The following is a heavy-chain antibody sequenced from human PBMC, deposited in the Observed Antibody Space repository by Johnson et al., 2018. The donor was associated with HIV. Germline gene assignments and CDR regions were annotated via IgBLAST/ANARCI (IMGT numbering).Heavy chain of an antibody. CDR1: GFAFDDYA. CDR2: ISWDGNST. Sequence: EVQLVESGGGLVQPGGSLRLSCAVSGFAFDDYAMHWVRQAPGKGLEWVSLISWDGNSTYYGDSVKGRFTISRENGENSLYLQMNSLRTEDTALYYCAKDMGYSSFGYGFDIWGQGTMVTVSS. J-gene: IGHJ3*02. V-gene: IGHV3-43D*03. CDR3: AKDMGYSSFGYGFDI. D-gene: IGHD6-19*01.